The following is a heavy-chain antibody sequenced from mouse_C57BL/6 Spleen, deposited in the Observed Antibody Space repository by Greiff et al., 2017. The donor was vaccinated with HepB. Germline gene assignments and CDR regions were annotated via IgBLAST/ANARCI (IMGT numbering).Heavy chain of an antibody. V-gene: IGHV1-15*01. D-gene: IGHD2-4*01. Sequence: VKLMESGAELVRPGASVTLSCKASGYTFTDYEMHWVKQTPVHGLEWIGAIDPETGGTAYNQKFKGKAILTADKSSSTAYMELRSLTSEDSAVYYCTRVGLRRGNYYAMDYWGQGTSVTVSS. CDR2: IDPETGGT. CDR3: TRVGLRRGNYYAMDY. CDR1: GYTFTDYE. J-gene: IGHJ4*01.